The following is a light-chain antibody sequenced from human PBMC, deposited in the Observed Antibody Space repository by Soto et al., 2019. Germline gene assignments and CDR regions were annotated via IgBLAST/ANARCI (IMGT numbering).Light chain of an antibody. CDR2: GNT. J-gene: IGLJ7*01. CDR1: SSNLGAGYE. CDR3: QSYDSSLRGSV. V-gene: IGLV1-40*01. Sequence: QSVLRQPPSVSGAPGQRVTISCTGSSSNLGAGYEVHWYQQLPGAAPKLLIYGNTNRPSGVPDRFSGSKSGTSASLAITGLQAGDEADYYCQSYDSSLRGSVFGGGTQLTVL.